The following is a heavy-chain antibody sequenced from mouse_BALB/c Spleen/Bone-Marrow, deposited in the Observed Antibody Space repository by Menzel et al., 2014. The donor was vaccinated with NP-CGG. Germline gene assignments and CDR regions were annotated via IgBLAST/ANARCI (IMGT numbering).Heavy chain of an antibody. V-gene: IGHV2-2*02. D-gene: IGHD1-2*01. CDR3: AGITTALAY. CDR2: IWSGGST. J-gene: IGHJ3*01. CDR1: GFSLTSYG. Sequence: VKLQESGPGLVQPSQSLSITCTVSGFSLTSYGVHWVRQSPGKGLEWLGVIWSGGSTDYNAAFISRLSISKDNSKSQVFFKMNSLQANDTAIYYCAGITTALAYWGQGTLVTVSA.